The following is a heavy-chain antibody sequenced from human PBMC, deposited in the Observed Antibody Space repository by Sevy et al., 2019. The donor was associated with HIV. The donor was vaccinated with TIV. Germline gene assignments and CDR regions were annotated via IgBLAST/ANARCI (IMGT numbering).Heavy chain of an antibody. V-gene: IGHV3-23*01. J-gene: IGHJ3*02. Sequence: GGSLRLSCAASGFTFSSYAMSWVRQAPGKGLEWVSAISGSGGSTYYADSVKGRFTISRDNSKNTLYLQMNSLRAEDTAVYYCAKEPYDSSGYQLGGGAFDIWGQGTMVTVSS. CDR2: ISGSGGST. D-gene: IGHD3-22*01. CDR1: GFTFSSYA. CDR3: AKEPYDSSGYQLGGGAFDI.